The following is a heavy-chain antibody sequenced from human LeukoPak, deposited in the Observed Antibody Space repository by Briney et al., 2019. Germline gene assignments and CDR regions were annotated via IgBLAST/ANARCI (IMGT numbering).Heavy chain of an antibody. J-gene: IGHJ5*02. CDR1: GYTFTSYD. D-gene: IGHD3-3*01. CDR2: MNPNSGNT. CDR3: ARWAYDFWSGYYTYWFDP. Sequence: SVKVSCKASGYTFTSYDINWVRQATGQGLEWMGWMNPNSGNTGYAQKFQGRVTMTRNTSISTAYMELSSLRSEDTAVYYCARWAYDFWSGYYTYWFDPWGQGTLVTVSS. V-gene: IGHV1-8*01.